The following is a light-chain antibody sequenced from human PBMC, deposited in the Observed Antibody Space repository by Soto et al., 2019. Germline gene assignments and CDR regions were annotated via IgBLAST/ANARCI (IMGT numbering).Light chain of an antibody. CDR3: QQDNNWPPWT. V-gene: IGKV3-15*01. CDR2: GAS. J-gene: IGKJ1*01. Sequence: EIVMTQSPATLSVSPGERATLSCRASQSVDSNLAWYQHKPGQAPRLLIYGASTRATGIPARFSVSGSGTEFTLNISSLQSEDFAVYYFQQDNNWPPWTFGQGTKVEIK. CDR1: QSVDSN.